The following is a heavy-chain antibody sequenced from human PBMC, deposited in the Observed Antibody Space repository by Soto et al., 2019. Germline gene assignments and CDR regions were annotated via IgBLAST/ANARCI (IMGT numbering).Heavy chain of an antibody. Sequence: PGGSLRLSCAASGFTFSSYGMHWVRQAPGKELEWVAVIWYDGSNKYYADSVKGRFTISRDNSKNTLYLQMNSLRAEYTAVYYCARGAVYDSSGYIDYWGQGTLVTVS. CDR3: ARGAVYDSSGYIDY. V-gene: IGHV3-33*01. D-gene: IGHD3-22*01. J-gene: IGHJ4*02. CDR2: IWYDGSNK. CDR1: GFTFSSYG.